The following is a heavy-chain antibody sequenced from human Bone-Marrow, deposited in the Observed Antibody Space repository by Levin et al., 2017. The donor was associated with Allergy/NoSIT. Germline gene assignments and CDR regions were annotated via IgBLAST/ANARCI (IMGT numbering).Heavy chain of an antibody. CDR2: IYSDGSNT. J-gene: IGHJ4*02. Sequence: GESLKISCAASGFTFSGYWMHWVRQAPGKGLVWVSRIYSDGSNTNYADSVKGRFTISRDNAKNTLYLQMNSLRAEDTAVYSCATRIMGRGSYDYWGQGTLVTVSS. D-gene: IGHD3-10*01. CDR1: GFTFSGYW. CDR3: ATRIMGRGSYDY. V-gene: IGHV3-74*01.